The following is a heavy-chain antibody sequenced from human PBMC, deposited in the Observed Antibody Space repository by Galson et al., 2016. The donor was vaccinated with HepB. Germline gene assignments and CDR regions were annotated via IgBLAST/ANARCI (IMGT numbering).Heavy chain of an antibody. Sequence: SLRLSCAASGFSFSESYMSWIRQAPGKGLEWISYISSGGSIKYYADSVKGRFTISRDNAKNSLHLQMNSLRAEDTAVYYCARDGRALRYYDSWSGWSWFDTWGQGTLVTASS. CDR1: GFSFSESY. CDR3: ARDGRALRYYDSWSGWSWFDT. V-gene: IGHV3-11*01. CDR2: ISSGGSIK. J-gene: IGHJ5*02. D-gene: IGHD3-3*01.